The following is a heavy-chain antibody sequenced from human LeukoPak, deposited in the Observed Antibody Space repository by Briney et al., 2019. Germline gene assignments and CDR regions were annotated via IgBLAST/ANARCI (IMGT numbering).Heavy chain of an antibody. J-gene: IGHJ4*02. CDR3: ARDLNGRGAAAGRAPGY. V-gene: IGHV1-2*02. CDR1: GYTFTGYY. Sequence: ASVKVSCKASGYTFTGYYMHWVRQAPGQGLEWMGWINPNSGGTNYAQKFQGRVTMTRDMSTSTVYMELSSLRSEDTAVYYCARDLNGRGAAAGRAPGYWGQGTLVTVSS. CDR2: INPNSGGT. D-gene: IGHD6-13*01.